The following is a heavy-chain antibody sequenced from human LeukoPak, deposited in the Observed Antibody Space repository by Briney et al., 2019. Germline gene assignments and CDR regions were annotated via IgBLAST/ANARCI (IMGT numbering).Heavy chain of an antibody. CDR2: INPNSGGT. D-gene: IGHD6-19*01. V-gene: IGHV1-2*02. CDR1: GYTFTGYY. CDR3: AAPIAVAGPFSFDY. Sequence: ASVKVSCKASGYTFTGYYMHWLRQAPGQGLEWMGWINPNSGGTNYAQKFQGRVTMTRDTSISTAYMELSRLRSDDTAVYYCAAPIAVAGPFSFDYWGQGTLVTVSS. J-gene: IGHJ4*02.